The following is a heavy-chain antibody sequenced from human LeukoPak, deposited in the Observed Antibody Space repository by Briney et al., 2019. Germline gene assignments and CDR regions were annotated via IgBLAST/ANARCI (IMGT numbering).Heavy chain of an antibody. CDR2: ISAYNGNT. J-gene: IGHJ4*02. V-gene: IGHV1-18*01. Sequence: ASVKVSCKASGGTFSSYAISWVRQAPGQGLEWMGWISAYNGNTNYAQKLQGGVTMTTDTSTSTAYMELRSLRSDDTAVYYCARSSGGGPSSYFDYWGQGTLVTVSS. D-gene: IGHD6-19*01. CDR1: GGTFSSYA. CDR3: ARSSGGGPSSYFDY.